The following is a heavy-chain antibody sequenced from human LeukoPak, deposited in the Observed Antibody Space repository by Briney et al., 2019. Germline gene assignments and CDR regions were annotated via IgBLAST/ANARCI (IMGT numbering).Heavy chain of an antibody. D-gene: IGHD3-16*01. CDR3: TRDGGFGGPGGDNWFDS. J-gene: IGHJ5*01. CDR1: GFTVSAKY. CDR2: IYSDGGT. V-gene: IGHV3-66*02. Sequence: GGSLRLSCAASGFTVSAKYMSWVRQGPGKGLDWISSIYSDGGTNYADSVKGRFTISRDNSKNTLYLQMNSLRPEDTAVYYCTRDGGFGGPGGDNWFDSWGQGALVTVSS.